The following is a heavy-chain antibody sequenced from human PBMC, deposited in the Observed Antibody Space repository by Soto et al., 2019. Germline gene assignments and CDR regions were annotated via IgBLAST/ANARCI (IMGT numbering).Heavy chain of an antibody. J-gene: IGHJ4*02. CDR2: IYWDDDK. CDR1: GFSLSTSGMG. V-gene: IGHV2-5*02. D-gene: IGHD6-13*01. CDR3: AHYSSTSSFDY. Sequence: SGPTLVNPTQTFTLACTFSGFSLSTSGMGVGWIRQPPGKALEWLALIYWDDDKRYSPSLKSRLTITKDTSKNQVVLTMTNMDPVDTATYYCAHYSSTSSFDYWGQGTQVTISS.